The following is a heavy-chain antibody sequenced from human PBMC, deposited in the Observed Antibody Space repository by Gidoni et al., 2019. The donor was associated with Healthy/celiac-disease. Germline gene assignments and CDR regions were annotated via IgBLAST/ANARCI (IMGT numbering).Heavy chain of an antibody. CDR2: IWYDGSNK. D-gene: IGHD5-18*01. CDR3: ARGDNGYSYDFYFDY. J-gene: IGHJ4*02. V-gene: IGHV3-33*01. Sequence: QVQLVESGGGVVQPGRSLRLSCAASGFTFSSYGMHWVRQAPGKGLEWVAVIWYDGSNKYYADSVKGRFTISRDNSKNTLYLQMNSLRAEDTAVYYCARGDNGYSYDFYFDYWGQGTLVTVSS. CDR1: GFTFSSYG.